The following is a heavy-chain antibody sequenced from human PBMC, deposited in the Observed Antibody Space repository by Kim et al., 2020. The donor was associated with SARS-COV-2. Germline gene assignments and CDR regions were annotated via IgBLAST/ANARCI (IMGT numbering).Heavy chain of an antibody. CDR3: AKDRGWLVLGGGDY. V-gene: IGHV3-23*01. J-gene: IGHJ4*02. D-gene: IGHD6-19*01. Sequence: AESVKGRFTISRDNSKTTLYLQMNSLRAEDTAVYYWAKDRGWLVLGGGDYWGQGTLVTVSS.